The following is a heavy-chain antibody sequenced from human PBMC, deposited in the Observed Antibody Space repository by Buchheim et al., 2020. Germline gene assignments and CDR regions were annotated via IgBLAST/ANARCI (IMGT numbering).Heavy chain of an antibody. CDR2: IWYDGSNK. CDR3: ATLGATFGY. Sequence: QVQLVESGGGVVQPGRSLRLSCAASGFTFSSYGMHWVRQAPGKGLEWVAAIWYDGSNKYYADSVKGRFTISRDNSKNTLYLQTNSLRAEDTAVYYCATLGATFGYWGQGTL. CDR1: GFTFSSYG. D-gene: IGHD1-26*01. J-gene: IGHJ4*02. V-gene: IGHV3-33*01.